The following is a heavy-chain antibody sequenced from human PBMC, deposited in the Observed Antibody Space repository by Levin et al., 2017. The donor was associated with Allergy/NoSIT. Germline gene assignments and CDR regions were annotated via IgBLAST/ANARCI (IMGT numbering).Heavy chain of an antibody. CDR3: ARDPSIAVAAPPGY. Sequence: AASVKVSCKASGYTFTSYGISWVRQAPGQGLEWMGWISAYNGNTNYAQKLQGRVTMTTDTSTSTAYMELRSLRSDDTAVYYCARDPSIAVAAPPGYWGQGTLVTVSS. CDR1: GYTFTSYG. V-gene: IGHV1-18*01. J-gene: IGHJ4*02. D-gene: IGHD6-19*01. CDR2: ISAYNGNT.